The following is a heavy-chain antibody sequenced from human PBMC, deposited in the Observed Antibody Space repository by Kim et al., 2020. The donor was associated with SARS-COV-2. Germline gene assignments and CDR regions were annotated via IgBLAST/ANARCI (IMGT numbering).Heavy chain of an antibody. CDR2: IIPIFGTA. J-gene: IGHJ3*02. Sequence: SVKVSCKASGGTFSSYAISWVRQAPGQGLEWMGGIIPIFGTANYAQKFQGRVTITADESTSTAYMELSSLRSEDTAVYYCARDISCSGGSCYAFDIWGQGTMVTVSS. CDR3: ARDISCSGGSCYAFDI. V-gene: IGHV1-69*13. CDR1: GGTFSSYA. D-gene: IGHD2-15*01.